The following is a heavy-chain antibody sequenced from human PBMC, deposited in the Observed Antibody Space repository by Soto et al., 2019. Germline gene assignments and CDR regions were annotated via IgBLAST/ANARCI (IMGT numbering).Heavy chain of an antibody. D-gene: IGHD3-10*01. CDR3: ARLVKGAFDYGYVDC. J-gene: IGHJ4*02. CDR2: IYSNDNT. Sequence: PSETLSLTCTVSGGSVSSNSYSWGWVRQSPGKGLEWIGTIYSNDNTHYNPSLQSGLTISVDTSKNQFSLKLTAVTAADTALYYCARLVKGAFDYGYVDCWGQGTPVPVS. V-gene: IGHV4-39*01. CDR1: GGSVSSNSYS.